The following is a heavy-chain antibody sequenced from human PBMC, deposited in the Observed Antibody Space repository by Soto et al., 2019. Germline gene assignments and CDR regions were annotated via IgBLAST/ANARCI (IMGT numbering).Heavy chain of an antibody. CDR3: ASGQCGTNCYIFEY. V-gene: IGHV3-30*03. CDR2: MSHDGSKT. J-gene: IGHJ4*02. CDR1: GFTFSSYG. Sequence: GGSLRLSCAASGFTFSSYGFQWVRQPPGKGLEWVTLMSHDGSKTVYADSVKGRFTISRDNSRNTLYLQMNSLKDEDTAVYYCASGQCGTNCYIFEYWGQGSLVTVSS. D-gene: IGHD2-8*01.